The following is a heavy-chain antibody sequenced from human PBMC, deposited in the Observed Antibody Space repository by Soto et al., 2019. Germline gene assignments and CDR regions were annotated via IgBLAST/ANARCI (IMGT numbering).Heavy chain of an antibody. CDR2: ISYDGNTE. J-gene: IGHJ4*02. Sequence: QVQLVESGGGVVQPGRSLRLSCAASGFTLNTYSMHWVRQAPGKGLEWVAVISYDGNTEHYGDSVKGRFTISRDISSNTVFLQMNTLRPEDTAVYYCARDHGDCSGGTCYWSDYWGQGTLVTVSS. CDR3: ARDHGDCSGGTCYWSDY. CDR1: GFTLNTYS. V-gene: IGHV3-30-3*01. D-gene: IGHD2-15*01.